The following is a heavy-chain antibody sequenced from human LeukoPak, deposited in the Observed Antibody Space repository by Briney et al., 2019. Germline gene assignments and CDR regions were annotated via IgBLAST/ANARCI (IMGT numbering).Heavy chain of an antibody. J-gene: IGHJ4*02. Sequence: PGGSLRLSCAASGFTFSSYWMHWVRQAPGKGLVWVSRINSDGSNTSYADSVKGRFTISRDNAKNTLYLQMNSLRAEDAAVYYCARALSGNEDYFDYWGQGTLVTVSS. CDR2: INSDGSNT. D-gene: IGHD3-10*01. CDR3: ARALSGNEDYFDY. V-gene: IGHV3-74*01. CDR1: GFTFSSYW.